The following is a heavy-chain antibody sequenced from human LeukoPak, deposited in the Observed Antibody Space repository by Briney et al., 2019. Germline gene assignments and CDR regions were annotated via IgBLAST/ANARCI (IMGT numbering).Heavy chain of an antibody. D-gene: IGHD3-22*01. J-gene: IGHJ4*02. CDR1: GFTFRSYW. CDR3: AREYYSDSSGSDY. Sequence: GGSLRLSCAASGFTFRSYWMSWVRQAPGKGLEWVANINQDGSEKYSVDSVKGRFTISRDNAKNSLYLQMNSLRAEDTAVYYCAREYYSDSSGSDYWGQGTLVTVSS. V-gene: IGHV3-7*05. CDR2: INQDGSEK.